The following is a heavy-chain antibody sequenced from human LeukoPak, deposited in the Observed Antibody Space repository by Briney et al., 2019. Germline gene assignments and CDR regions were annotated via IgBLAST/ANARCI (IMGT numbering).Heavy chain of an antibody. D-gene: IGHD3-16*01. CDR2: IRSTAYGGTT. CDR3: TRVLSGGGCIDY. Sequence: GRSLRLSCTASGFTFCDYAMSWVRQAPGKGLERVVFIRSTAYGGTTAYAASVKGRFTIARDDSKSNAYLQMNSLKTEDTAVYYFTRVLSGGGCIDYWGQGTLVTVSS. V-gene: IGHV3-49*04. CDR1: GFTFCDYA. J-gene: IGHJ4*02.